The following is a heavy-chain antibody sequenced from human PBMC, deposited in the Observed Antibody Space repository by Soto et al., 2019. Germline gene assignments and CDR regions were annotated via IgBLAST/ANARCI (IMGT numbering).Heavy chain of an antibody. CDR2: IYWHGDK. CDR3: AHSARYYDILTGQSFPLNFDY. V-gene: IGHV2-5*01. CDR1: GFSLSTSGVG. D-gene: IGHD3-9*01. J-gene: IGHJ4*02. Sequence: ESGPTLVNPTQTLTLTCTFSGFSLSTSGVGVGWIRQPPGKALEWLALIYWHGDKRYSPSLNSRLTITKDTSKNQVVLTMTDMDPVDTATYYCAHSARYYDILTGQSFPLNFDYWGLGTLVTVSS.